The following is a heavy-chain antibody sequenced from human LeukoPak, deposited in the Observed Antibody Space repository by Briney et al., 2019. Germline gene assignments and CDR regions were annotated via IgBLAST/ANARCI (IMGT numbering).Heavy chain of an antibody. CDR2: IIPILDIA. Sequence: SVKVSCKASGGTFSIYTISWVRQAPGQGLEWMGRIIPILDIANYAQNFQGRVTITADKSTSTAYMELSSLTSEDTAVYYCARDPIPVSGTPPSGYWGQGTLVTVSS. CDR3: ARDPIPVSGTPPSGY. D-gene: IGHD6-19*01. J-gene: IGHJ4*02. CDR1: GGTFSIYT. V-gene: IGHV1-69*04.